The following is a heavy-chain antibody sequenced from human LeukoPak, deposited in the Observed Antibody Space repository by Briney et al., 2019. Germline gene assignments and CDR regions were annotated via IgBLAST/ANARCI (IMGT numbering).Heavy chain of an antibody. D-gene: IGHD5-12*01. CDR2: INQDGSEI. CDR3: ARLPGSDSYFDF. Sequence: GGSLRLSCAASAFTFSRHWMTWVRQAPGQGLEWVANINQDGSEIHYVGSVKGRFTISRDNAKNSLYLEMNSLRAEDTAVYYCARLPGSDSYFDFWGQGTLVTVSS. J-gene: IGHJ4*02. CDR1: AFTFSRHW. V-gene: IGHV3-7*03.